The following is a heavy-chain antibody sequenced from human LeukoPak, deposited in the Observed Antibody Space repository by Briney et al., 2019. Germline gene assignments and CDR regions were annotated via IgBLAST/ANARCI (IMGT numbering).Heavy chain of an antibody. CDR2: ISYDGSNK. CDR3: ARESRRVGEGDFDF. D-gene: IGHD1-26*01. CDR1: GFTFSNYV. Sequence: GRSLRLSCAASGFTFSNYVMHWVRQAPGRGLECVAVISYDGSNKYYADSVKGRFTISRDNSKNTLYLQMNSLRAEDTAVYYCARESRRVGEGDFDFWGQGTLVTVSS. J-gene: IGHJ4*02. V-gene: IGHV3-30*04.